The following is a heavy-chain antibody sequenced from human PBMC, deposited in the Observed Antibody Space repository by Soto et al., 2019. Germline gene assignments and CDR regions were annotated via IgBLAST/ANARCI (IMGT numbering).Heavy chain of an antibody. V-gene: IGHV4-34*01. D-gene: IGHD6-6*01. J-gene: IGHJ6*02. CDR1: GGSFSGYY. Sequence: SETLSLTCAVCGGSFSGYYWSWIRQPPGKGLEWIGEINHSGSTNYNPSLKSRVTISVDTSKNQFSLKLSSVTAADTAVYYCARAEQLVGNYYYGMDVWGQGTTVTVSS. CDR2: INHSGST. CDR3: ARAEQLVGNYYYGMDV.